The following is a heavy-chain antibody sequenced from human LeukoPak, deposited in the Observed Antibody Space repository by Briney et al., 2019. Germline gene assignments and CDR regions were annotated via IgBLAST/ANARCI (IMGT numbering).Heavy chain of an antibody. J-gene: IGHJ4*02. Sequence: GGSLRLSCAASGFTFSSYSMNWVRQAPGKGLEWVSSISTSGSYIYYADSVKGRFTISRDNAKNTLNLQMNSLRAEDTAVYYCAKDPILRGYDFWGQGTLVTVSS. D-gene: IGHD5-12*01. CDR1: GFTFSSYS. CDR2: ISTSGSYI. V-gene: IGHV3-21*04. CDR3: AKDPILRGYDF.